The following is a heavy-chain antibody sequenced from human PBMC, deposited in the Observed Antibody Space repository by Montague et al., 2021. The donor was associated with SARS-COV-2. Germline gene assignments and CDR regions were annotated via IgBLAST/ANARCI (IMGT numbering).Heavy chain of an antibody. D-gene: IGHD3-22*01. CDR2: IYYTGST. V-gene: IGHV4-39*07. CDR3: ARDTRIAMLVVVTRYGLDV. J-gene: IGHJ6*02. CDR1: GGSISSSSYY. Sequence: SETLSLTCTVSGGSISSSSYYWGWIRQPPGKGLEWIGSIYYTGSTYYXPSLKSRVTISVDTSKNQFSLELSSVTAADTAVYYCARDTRIAMLVVVTRYGLDVWGQGTTVPVSS.